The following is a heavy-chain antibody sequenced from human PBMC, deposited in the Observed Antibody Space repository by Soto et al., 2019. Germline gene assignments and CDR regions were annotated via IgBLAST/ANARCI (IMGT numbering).Heavy chain of an antibody. Sequence: VGSLRLSCAASGFPFSTYWMHWVRQAPGKGPVWVSRINNDGSTTRYADSVKGRFTISRDNAKNTLYLQMNSLRAEDTAVYYCASQGLYYYGLDVWGQGTTVTVSS. CDR1: GFPFSTYW. CDR3: ASQGLYYYGLDV. CDR2: INNDGSTT. V-gene: IGHV3-74*01. J-gene: IGHJ6*02.